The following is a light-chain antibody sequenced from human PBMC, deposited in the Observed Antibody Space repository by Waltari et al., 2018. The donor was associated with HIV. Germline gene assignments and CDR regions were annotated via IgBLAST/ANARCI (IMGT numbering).Light chain of an antibody. Sequence: QSALTQPRSVSGSPGQSVTISCTGPSSDVGGYTYASWYQQHPGKAPKLMIYDVSKRPSGVPDRFSGSKSGNTASLTISGLQAEDEADYYCCSYAGSYTWVFGGGTKLTVL. J-gene: IGLJ3*02. V-gene: IGLV2-11*01. CDR1: SSDVGGYTY. CDR2: DVS. CDR3: CSYAGSYTWV.